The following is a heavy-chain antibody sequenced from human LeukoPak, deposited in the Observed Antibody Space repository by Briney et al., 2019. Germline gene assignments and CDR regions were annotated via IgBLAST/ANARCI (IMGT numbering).Heavy chain of an antibody. CDR2: IYYSGST. Sequence: SETLSLTCTVSGGSISSSSYYWGWIRQPPGKGLEWIGSIYYSGSTYYNPSLKSRVTISVDTSKNQFSLKLSSVTAADTAVYYCARHESFPYYYDSSGYHSAFDIWGQGTMVTVSS. CDR3: ARHESFPYYYDSSGYHSAFDI. J-gene: IGHJ3*02. D-gene: IGHD3-22*01. CDR1: GGSISSSSYY. V-gene: IGHV4-39*01.